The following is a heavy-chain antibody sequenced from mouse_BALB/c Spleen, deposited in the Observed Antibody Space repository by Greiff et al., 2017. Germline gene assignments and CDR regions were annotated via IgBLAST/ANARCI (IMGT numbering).Heavy chain of an antibody. D-gene: IGHD1-1*01. Sequence: EVKLVESGPGLVKPSQSLSLTCTVTGYSITSDYAWNWIRQFPGNKLEWMGYISYSGSTSYNPSLKSRISITRDTSKNQFFLQLNSVTTEDTATYYGARHYYGSSFYAMDYWGQGTSVTVSS. J-gene: IGHJ4*01. V-gene: IGHV3-2*02. CDR3: ARHYYGSSFYAMDY. CDR2: ISYSGST. CDR1: GYSITSDYA.